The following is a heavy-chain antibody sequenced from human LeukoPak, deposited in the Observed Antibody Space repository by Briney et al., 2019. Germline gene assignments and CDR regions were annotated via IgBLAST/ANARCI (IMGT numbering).Heavy chain of an antibody. CDR1: GFTFSDYN. J-gene: IGHJ4*02. CDR2: ISSSGSTI. Sequence: PGGSLRLSCAASGFTFSDYNMNWVRQAPGKGLEWVSYISSSGSTIYYADSVKGRFTISRDNSKNTLYLQMNSLRAEDTAVYYCAKEYYDFWSGYPHDYWGQGTLVTVSS. D-gene: IGHD3-3*01. V-gene: IGHV3-48*01. CDR3: AKEYYDFWSGYPHDY.